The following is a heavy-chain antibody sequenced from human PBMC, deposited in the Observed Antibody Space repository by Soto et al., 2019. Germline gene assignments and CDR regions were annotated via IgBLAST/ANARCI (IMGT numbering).Heavy chain of an antibody. CDR3: AREERYCSGGTWSGNGGVDV. Sequence: QVQLVESGGGVVQAGVSLRLSCATSGFPFSHYAMHWVRQSPGKGLEWVALIWHDGSNEHYVDSVKGRFTISRDNVNNTLHLQLNTLRAEDTAIYCWAREERYCSGGTWSGNGGVDVWGRGTTVIVSS. CDR1: GFPFSHYA. V-gene: IGHV3-33*01. CDR2: IWHDGSNE. D-gene: IGHD2-15*01. J-gene: IGHJ6*02.